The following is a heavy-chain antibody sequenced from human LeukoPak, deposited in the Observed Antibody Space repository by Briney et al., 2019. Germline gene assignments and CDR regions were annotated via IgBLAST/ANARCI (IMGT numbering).Heavy chain of an antibody. CDR2: IDPSDSYT. D-gene: IGHD3-10*01. CDR3: ARFGFFPRRFGEALTYYFDY. Sequence: GGSLRLSCKGSGYSFTSYWISWVHQMPGKGLEWMGRIDPSDSYTNYSPSFQGHVTISADKSISTAYLQWSSLKASDTAMYYCARFGFFPRRFGEALTYYFDYWGQGTLVTVSS. J-gene: IGHJ4*02. V-gene: IGHV5-10-1*01. CDR1: GYSFTSYW.